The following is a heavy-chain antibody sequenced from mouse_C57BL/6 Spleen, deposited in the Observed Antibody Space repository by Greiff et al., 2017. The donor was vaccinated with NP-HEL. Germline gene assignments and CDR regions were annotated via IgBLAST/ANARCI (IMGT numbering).Heavy chain of an antibody. CDR3: ARPPLGNYWYFDV. CDR2: IYPYNGVS. D-gene: IGHD4-1*01. V-gene: IGHV1-31*01. Sequence: VQLQQSGPELVKPGASVKISCKASCYSFTGYYMHWVKQSHGNILDWIGYIYPYNGVSSYNQNFKGKATLTVDKSSSTAYMELHSLTSDDSAVYYCARPPLGNYWYFDVWGTGTTVTVSS. J-gene: IGHJ1*03. CDR1: CYSFTGYY.